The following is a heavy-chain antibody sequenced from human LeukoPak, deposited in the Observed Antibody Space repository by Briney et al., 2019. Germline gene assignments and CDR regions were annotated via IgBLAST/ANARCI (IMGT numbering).Heavy chain of an antibody. CDR2: ISSSGSTT. CDR1: GFTFSSYE. Sequence: GGSLRLSCAASGFTFSSYEMSWVRQAPGKGLEWVSYISSSGSTTYYADSVKGRFTISRDNAKNSLFLQMNSLRAEDTAVYYCARDGGDGYGTTLFDSWGQGTLVTVSS. CDR3: ARDGGDGYGTTLFDS. V-gene: IGHV3-48*03. D-gene: IGHD5-18*01. J-gene: IGHJ4*02.